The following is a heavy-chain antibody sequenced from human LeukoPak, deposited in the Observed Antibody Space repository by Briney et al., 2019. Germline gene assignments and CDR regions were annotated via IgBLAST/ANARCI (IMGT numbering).Heavy chain of an antibody. V-gene: IGHV4-39*01. Sequence: SETLSLTCTVSSGSISSSSYYWGWIRQPPGKGPEWIGSIYYSGNTYYNPSLKSRVTISVDTSKNQFSLKLSSVTAADTAVYYCAGAVAYCGGDCYYSAFDIWGQGTMVTVSS. CDR3: AGAVAYCGGDCYYSAFDI. J-gene: IGHJ3*02. D-gene: IGHD2-21*02. CDR2: IYYSGNT. CDR1: SGSISSSSYY.